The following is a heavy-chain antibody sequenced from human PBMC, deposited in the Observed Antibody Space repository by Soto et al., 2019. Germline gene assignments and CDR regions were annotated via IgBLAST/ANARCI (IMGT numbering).Heavy chain of an antibody. CDR2: ISWNSGSI. V-gene: IGHV3-9*01. J-gene: IGHJ3*01. CDR3: AKDIWKGATTESNAFDF. Sequence: EVQLVESGGGLVQPGRSLRLSCAASGFTFNDYAMHWVRQAPGKGLEWVSGISWNSGSIGYADSVKGRFTISRDNAKNSPYQQMNSLNAEDTALYYCAKDIWKGATTESNAFDFWGQGTMVTVSS. D-gene: IGHD1-26*01. CDR1: GFTFNDYA.